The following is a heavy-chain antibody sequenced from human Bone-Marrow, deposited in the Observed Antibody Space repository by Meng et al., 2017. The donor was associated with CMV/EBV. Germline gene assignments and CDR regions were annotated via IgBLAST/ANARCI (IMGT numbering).Heavy chain of an antibody. V-gene: IGHV1-69*05. CDR2: IIPIFGTA. CDR1: GGTFSSYA. CDR3: ARDLVVYYYYYGMDV. D-gene: IGHD6-6*01. J-gene: IGHJ6*02. Sequence: VSCKASGGTFSSYAISWVRQAPGQGLEWMGGIIPIFGTANYAQKFQGRVTITTDESTSTAYMELSSLRSDDTAVYYCARDLVVYYYYYGMDVWGQGTTVTVSS.